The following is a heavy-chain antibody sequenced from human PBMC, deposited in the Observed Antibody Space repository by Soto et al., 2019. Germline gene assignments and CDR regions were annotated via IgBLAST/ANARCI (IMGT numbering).Heavy chain of an antibody. V-gene: IGHV3-21*01. CDR1: GFTFSSYS. D-gene: IGHD2-15*01. J-gene: IGHJ4*02. Sequence: GSLRLSCAASGFTFSSYSMNWVRQAPGKGLEWVSSISSSSSYIYYADSVKGRFTISRDNAKNSLYLQMNSLRAEDTAVYYCASRIEMATPLDYWGQGPLVTVSS. CDR3: ASRIEMATPLDY. CDR2: ISSSSSYI.